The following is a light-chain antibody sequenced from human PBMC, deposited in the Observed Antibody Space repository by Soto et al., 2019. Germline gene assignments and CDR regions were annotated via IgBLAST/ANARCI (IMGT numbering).Light chain of an antibody. CDR2: AAS. Sequence: EIVMTQSPATLSVSPEERATLSCRASQSVSSNLAWYQQKPGQAPRLLIYAASTRATGIPARFSGSGSGTEFTLTISSLQSEDFAVYYCQQYINWPLYTFGQGTKLEIK. V-gene: IGKV3-15*01. CDR1: QSVSSN. CDR3: QQYINWPLYT. J-gene: IGKJ2*01.